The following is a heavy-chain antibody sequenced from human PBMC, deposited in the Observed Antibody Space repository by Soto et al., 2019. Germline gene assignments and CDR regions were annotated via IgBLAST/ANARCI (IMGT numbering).Heavy chain of an antibody. CDR2: ISYDGTNK. CDR1: GFSFSISP. Sequence: PVGSLRLSCAASGFSFSISPMHWVRQAPGKGPEWVALISYDGTNKFYADSVKGRFTISRDNSKSTLYLQVDSLRPEDAAVYYCARDPKTSGGQHWAFNYFDSWGQGTLVTVS. D-gene: IGHD7-27*01. V-gene: IGHV3-30-3*01. J-gene: IGHJ4*02. CDR3: ARDPKTSGGQHWAFNYFDS.